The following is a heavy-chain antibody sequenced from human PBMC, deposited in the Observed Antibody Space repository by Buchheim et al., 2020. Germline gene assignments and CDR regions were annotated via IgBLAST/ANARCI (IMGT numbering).Heavy chain of an antibody. Sequence: EVQLVESGGGLVQPGGSLRLSCAASGFTFSSYWMSWVRQAPGKGLEWVANIKQDGSEKYYVDSVKGRFTISRDNAKNSLYLQTNSLRAEDTAVYYCARDAMILTRSGYYYYYGMDVWGQGTT. V-gene: IGHV3-7*01. CDR3: ARDAMILTRSGYYYYYGMDV. D-gene: IGHD3-16*01. J-gene: IGHJ6*02. CDR2: IKQDGSEK. CDR1: GFTFSSYW.